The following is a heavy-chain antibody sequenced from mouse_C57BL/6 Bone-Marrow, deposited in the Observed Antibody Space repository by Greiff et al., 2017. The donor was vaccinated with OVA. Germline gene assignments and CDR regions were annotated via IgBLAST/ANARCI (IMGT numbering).Heavy chain of an antibody. V-gene: IGHV14-4*01. J-gene: IGHJ3*01. D-gene: IGHD2-1*01. Sequence: EVKLMESGAELVRPGASVKLSCTASGFNIKDDYMHWVKQRPEQGLEWIGWIDPENGDTEYASKFQGNATITAATSSNTAYLQPSSLTSEDTAVYYCTIYYGNFLLGYWGQGTLVTVSA. CDR1: GFNIKDDY. CDR2: IDPENGDT. CDR3: TIYYGNFLLGY.